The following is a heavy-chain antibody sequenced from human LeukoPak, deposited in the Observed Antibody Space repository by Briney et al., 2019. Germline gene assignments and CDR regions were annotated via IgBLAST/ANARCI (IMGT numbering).Heavy chain of an antibody. V-gene: IGHV1-18*01. Sequence: ASVNVSCMASGYTYTTNGISWVRQAPGQGLEWMGWISPYNGNTNYAEKVQGRITMTTDTYTRTVFMELGSLTSDDTAVYYCARELSYYSSGNYCRGRGYYFDYWGPGTLLTVSS. J-gene: IGHJ4*02. D-gene: IGHD3-10*01. CDR1: GYTYTTNG. CDR3: ARELSYYSSGNYCRGRGYYFDY. CDR2: ISPYNGNT.